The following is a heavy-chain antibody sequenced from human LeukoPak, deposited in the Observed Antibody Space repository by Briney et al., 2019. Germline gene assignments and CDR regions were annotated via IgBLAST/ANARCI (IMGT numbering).Heavy chain of an antibody. CDR2: FYSGGDT. Sequence: SGGSLRLSCAVSGFTVSSNHMSWVRQAPGKGLEWVSVFYSGGDTYYADSVKGRFTISRDNSKNTLYLQMNSLSADDTAMYYCANEIRPNDYWGQGTLVTVSS. V-gene: IGHV3-53*01. J-gene: IGHJ4*02. CDR1: GFTVSSNH. CDR3: ANEIRPNDY. D-gene: IGHD4-17*01.